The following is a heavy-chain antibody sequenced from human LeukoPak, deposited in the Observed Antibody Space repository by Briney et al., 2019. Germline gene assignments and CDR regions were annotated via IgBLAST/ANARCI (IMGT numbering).Heavy chain of an antibody. CDR1: GFTFSSYS. CDR2: ISSSSSYI. D-gene: IGHD3-22*01. J-gene: IGHJ4*02. CDR3: ARGPRDSSGYFVDY. Sequence: PGGSLRLSCAASGFTFSSYSMNWVRQAPGKGLEWVSSISSSSSYIYYADSVKGRFTISRDNAKNSLYLQMNSLRAEDTAVYYCARGPRDSSGYFVDYWGQGTLVTVSS. V-gene: IGHV3-21*01.